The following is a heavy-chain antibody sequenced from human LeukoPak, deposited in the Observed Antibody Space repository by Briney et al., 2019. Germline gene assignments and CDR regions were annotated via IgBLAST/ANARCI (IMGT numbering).Heavy chain of an antibody. J-gene: IGHJ3*02. CDR2: ISVYNGNT. CDR1: GYTFTTYG. Sequence: ASVKVSCNASGYTFTTYGITWVRQAPGQGLEWMGWISVYNGNTNYAQRLQGRVSMTTDTSMTTAYMELRSLRSDDTAVYYCARGVSGYDLDAFDIWGQGTMVTVSS. V-gene: IGHV1-18*01. CDR3: ARGVSGYDLDAFDI. D-gene: IGHD5-12*01.